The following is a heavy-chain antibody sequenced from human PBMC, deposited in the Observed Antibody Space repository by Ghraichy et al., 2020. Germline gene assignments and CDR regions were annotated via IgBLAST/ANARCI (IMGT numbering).Heavy chain of an antibody. Sequence: ASVKVSCKVSGYTLTEVAMHWVRQAPGKGLERMGGFDPENGETIYTQKFQGRVTMTEDTSTDTAYMELSSLRSEDTAVYYCATGDYAGANDAFDIWGQGTVVTVSS. CDR3: ATGDYAGANDAFDI. J-gene: IGHJ3*02. V-gene: IGHV1-24*01. D-gene: IGHD4-17*01. CDR2: FDPENGET. CDR1: GYTLTEVA.